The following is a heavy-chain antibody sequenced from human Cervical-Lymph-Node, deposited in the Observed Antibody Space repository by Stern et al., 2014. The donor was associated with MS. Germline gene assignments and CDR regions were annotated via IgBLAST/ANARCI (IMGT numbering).Heavy chain of an antibody. CDR1: GYSFTHFA. CDR2: INTNTGNP. CDR3: ARDPHDYGDRFDY. D-gene: IGHD4-17*01. Sequence: VQLVESGSELKKPGASVKVSCKASGYSFTHFALNWVRHAPGQGLQWMGWINTNTGNPSYAQAFTGRFVFSLGTSVSTAYLQISSLKAEDTAVYYCARDPHDYGDRFDYWGQGTLVTVSS. V-gene: IGHV7-4-1*02. J-gene: IGHJ4*02.